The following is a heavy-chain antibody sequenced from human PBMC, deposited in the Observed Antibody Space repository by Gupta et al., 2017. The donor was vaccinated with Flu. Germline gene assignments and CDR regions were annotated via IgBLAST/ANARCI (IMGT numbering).Heavy chain of an antibody. D-gene: IGHD3-3*01. V-gene: IGHV4-59*01. CDR2: ISYRGST. CDR1: GGSFNDYF. CDR3: AGHPTIFGSGYAMDV. J-gene: IGHJ6*02. Sequence: QVQLQESGPGLVKPSETLSLACIVSGGSFNDYFWNWIRQPPGRGLEWIGHISYRGSTNYNPSLKSRVTISVDTSKNQFSLRLTSVTAADTALYYCAGHPTIFGSGYAMDVWGQGTTVTVSS.